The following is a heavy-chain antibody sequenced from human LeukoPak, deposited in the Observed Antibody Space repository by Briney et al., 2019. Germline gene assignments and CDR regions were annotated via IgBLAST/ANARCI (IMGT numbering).Heavy chain of an antibody. CDR1: GFTFSSYA. J-gene: IGHJ4*02. Sequence: GGSLRLSCAASGFTFSSYAMSWVRQAPGKGLEWVSAISGSGGSTYYADSVKGRFTISRDNSKNTLYLQMNSLRAEDTAVYYCAKDALGYDFWSGLDYIDYWGQGTLVTVSS. V-gene: IGHV3-23*01. CDR2: ISGSGGST. D-gene: IGHD3-3*01. CDR3: AKDALGYDFWSGLDYIDY.